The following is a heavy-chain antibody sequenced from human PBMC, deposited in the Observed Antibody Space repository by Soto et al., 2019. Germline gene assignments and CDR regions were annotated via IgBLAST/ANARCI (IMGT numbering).Heavy chain of an antibody. CDR1: GFTFSSYA. V-gene: IGHV3-23*01. J-gene: IGHJ4*02. CDR2: ISGSGGST. CDR3: AKDGYYDFWSGYSFDY. Sequence: EVQLLESGGGLVQPGGSLRLSCAASGFTFSSYAMSWVRQAPGKGLEWVSAISGSGGSTYYADSVKGRFTISRDNSKNKLYLQMNSLRAEDTAVYYCAKDGYYDFWSGYSFDYWGQGTLVTVSS. D-gene: IGHD3-3*01.